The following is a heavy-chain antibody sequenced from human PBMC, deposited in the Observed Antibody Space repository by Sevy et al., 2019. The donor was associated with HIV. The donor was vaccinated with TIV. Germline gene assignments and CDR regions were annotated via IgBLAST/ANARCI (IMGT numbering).Heavy chain of an antibody. CDR2: IRGSAGST. Sequence: GGSLRLSCAASGFTFSSYAMSWVRQAPGKGLEWVSTIRGSAGSTYYADSVKGRFTISRDNLKNTRYLQMGSLRAEETAVYYCHGDYDSSQLASYYYYGMDVWGQGTTVAVSS. D-gene: IGHD3-22*01. V-gene: IGHV3-23*01. CDR3: HGDYDSSQLASYYYYGMDV. J-gene: IGHJ6*02. CDR1: GFTFSSYA.